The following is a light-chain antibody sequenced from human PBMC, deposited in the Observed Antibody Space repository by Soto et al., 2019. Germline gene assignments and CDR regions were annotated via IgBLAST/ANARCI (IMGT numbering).Light chain of an antibody. V-gene: IGKV1-39*01. J-gene: IGKJ1*01. CDR2: VAS. Sequence: DIPMTQSASSLSASVGDSLNIXCRASQYISTHFIWYQQKTGKAPKLLIYVASNLQSGVPSRFSGSVSGTDCTLTISSLQPEEIATDYCQESYSTSFGQGTKVDIK. CDR3: QESYSTS. CDR1: QYISTH.